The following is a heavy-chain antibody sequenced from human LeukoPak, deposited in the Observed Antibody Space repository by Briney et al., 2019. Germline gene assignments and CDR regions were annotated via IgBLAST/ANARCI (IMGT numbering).Heavy chain of an antibody. J-gene: IGHJ4*02. D-gene: IGHD1-1*01. CDR2: INHSGST. Sequence: SETLSLTCAVYGGSFSGYYWSWIRQPPGKGLEWIGEINHSGSTNYNPSLKSRVTISVDTSKNQFSLKLSSVTAADTAVYYCAREAQEGPLEYYFDYWGQGTLVTVSS. V-gene: IGHV4-34*01. CDR3: AREAQEGPLEYYFDY. CDR1: GGSFSGYY.